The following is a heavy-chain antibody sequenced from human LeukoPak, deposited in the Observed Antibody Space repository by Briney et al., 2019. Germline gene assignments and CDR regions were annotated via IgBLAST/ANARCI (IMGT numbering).Heavy chain of an antibody. V-gene: IGHV3-7*01. J-gene: IGHJ4*02. D-gene: IGHD3-10*01. Sequence: GGSLRLSCAASGFTFSSYWMSWVRQAPGKGLEWVANIKQDGSEKYYVDSVKGRFTTSRDNAKNSLYLQMNSLRAEDTAVYYCAREYYGSGSYPPFSDYWGQGTLVTVSS. CDR1: GFTFSSYW. CDR2: IKQDGSEK. CDR3: AREYYGSGSYPPFSDY.